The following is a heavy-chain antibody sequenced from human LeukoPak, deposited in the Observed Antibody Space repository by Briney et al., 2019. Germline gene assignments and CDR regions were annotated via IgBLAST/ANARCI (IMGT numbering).Heavy chain of an antibody. D-gene: IGHD6-6*01. CDR3: AKGSGVAARPLDY. J-gene: IGHJ4*02. V-gene: IGHV3-9*01. CDR2: ISWDSGSI. Sequence: PGRSLRLSCAASGFTFDDYAMHWVRQAPGKGLEWVSGISWDSGSIDYADSVKGRFTISRDNAKNSLYLQMNSLRAEDTALYYCAKGSGVAARPLDYWGLGTLVTVSS. CDR1: GFTFDDYA.